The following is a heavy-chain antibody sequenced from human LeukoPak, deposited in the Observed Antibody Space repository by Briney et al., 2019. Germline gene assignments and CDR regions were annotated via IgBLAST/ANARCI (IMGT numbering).Heavy chain of an antibody. CDR2: IYTSGST. Sequence: SETLSLTCTVSGGSISSGSYYWSWIRQPAGKGLEWIGRIYTSGSTNYNPSLKSRVTISVDTSKNQFSLKLSSVTAADTAVYYCAREVGPAAGAPFDYWGQGTLVTVSS. D-gene: IGHD3/OR15-3a*01. CDR1: GGSISSGSYY. J-gene: IGHJ4*02. V-gene: IGHV4-61*02. CDR3: AREVGPAAGAPFDY.